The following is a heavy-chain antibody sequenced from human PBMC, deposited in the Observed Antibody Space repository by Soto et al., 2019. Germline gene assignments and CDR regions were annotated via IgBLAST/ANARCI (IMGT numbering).Heavy chain of an antibody. CDR1: GFTFSSYD. Sequence: GGSLRFSCAASGFTFSSYDMHWVRQATGKGLEWVSAIGTAGDTYYPGSVKGRFTISRENAKNSLYLQMNSLRAEDTAVYYCARGAYYYDSSGSSQLDYWGQGTLVTVSS. CDR3: ARGAYYYDSSGSSQLDY. J-gene: IGHJ4*02. D-gene: IGHD3-22*01. CDR2: IGTAGDT. V-gene: IGHV3-13*01.